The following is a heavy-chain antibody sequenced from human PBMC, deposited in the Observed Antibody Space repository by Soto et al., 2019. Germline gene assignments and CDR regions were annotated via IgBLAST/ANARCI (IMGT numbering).Heavy chain of an antibody. Sequence: GASVKVSCKASGYTFNSYGISWVRQAPGQGLEWMGWINVYNGNTNYAQKFQGRVTMTRDTSISTAYMELSRLRSDDTAVYYCAREGGAYSSGWLTSYYYYYGMDVWGQGTTVTVSS. V-gene: IGHV1-18*01. CDR1: GYTFNSYG. CDR3: AREGGAYSSGWLTSYYYYYGMDV. J-gene: IGHJ6*02. CDR2: INVYNGNT. D-gene: IGHD6-19*01.